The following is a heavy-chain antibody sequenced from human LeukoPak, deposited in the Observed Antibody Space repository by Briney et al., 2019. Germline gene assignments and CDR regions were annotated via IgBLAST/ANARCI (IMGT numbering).Heavy chain of an antibody. CDR3: ARVDYDSSGYWFDP. D-gene: IGHD3-22*01. V-gene: IGHV4-61*02. J-gene: IGHJ5*02. CDR1: GGSISSGSYY. Sequence: SETLSLTCTVSGGSISSGSYYWSWIRQPAGKGLEWIGRIYTSGSTNYNPSLKSRVTISVDTSKNQFSLKLSSVTAADTAVYYCARVDYDSSGYWFDPWGQGTLVTVSS. CDR2: IYTSGST.